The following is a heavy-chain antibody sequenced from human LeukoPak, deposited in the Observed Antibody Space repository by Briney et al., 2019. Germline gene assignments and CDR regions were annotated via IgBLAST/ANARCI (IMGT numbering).Heavy chain of an antibody. D-gene: IGHD3-22*01. CDR1: GGSFSGYY. CDR3: ARGWRDYCDSSGYSSDAFDI. Sequence: SETLSLTCAVYGGSFSGYYWSWIRQPPGKGLEWIGEINHSGSTNYNPSLKSRVTISVDTSKNQFSLKLSSVTAADTAVYYCARGWRDYCDSSGYSSDAFDIWGQGTMVTVSS. J-gene: IGHJ3*02. CDR2: INHSGST. V-gene: IGHV4-34*01.